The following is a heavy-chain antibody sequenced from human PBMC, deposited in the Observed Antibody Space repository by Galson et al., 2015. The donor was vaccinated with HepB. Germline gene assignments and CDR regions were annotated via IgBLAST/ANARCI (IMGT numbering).Heavy chain of an antibody. CDR2: ISGGGGST. CDR3: AKSYRNYWCFDL. D-gene: IGHD4-11*01. J-gene: IGHJ2*01. V-gene: IGHV3-23*01. Sequence: SLRLSCAASGFTFSTYAMGWVRQAPGKGLEWVSGISGGGGSTDYADSVKGRFTISRDNPKNTLYLQMNSLRADDTAVYYCAKSYRNYWCFDLWGRGTLVTVSS. CDR1: GFTFSTYA.